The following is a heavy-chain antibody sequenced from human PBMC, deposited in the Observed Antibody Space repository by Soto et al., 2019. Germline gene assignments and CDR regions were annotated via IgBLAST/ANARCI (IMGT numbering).Heavy chain of an antibody. CDR1: GFTFSSYA. CDR2: ISGSGGST. J-gene: IGHJ4*02. D-gene: IGHD6-19*01. Sequence: PXGSLRLSCAASGFTFSSYAMSWVRQSPGKGLEWVSAISGSGGSTYYADSVKGRFTISRDNSKNTLYLQMNSLRAEDTAVYYCAKGALRIAVAVSEAYYFDYWGQGTLVTVSS. V-gene: IGHV3-23*01. CDR3: AKGALRIAVAVSEAYYFDY.